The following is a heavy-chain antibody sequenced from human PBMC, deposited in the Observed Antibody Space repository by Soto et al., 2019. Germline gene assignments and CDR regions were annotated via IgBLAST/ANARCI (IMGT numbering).Heavy chain of an antibody. CDR3: ARQSSGSGTFNFDY. D-gene: IGHD1-26*01. J-gene: IGHJ4*02. Sequence: PEGSLRLSCAASGFTFSDHYMDWVRQAPGKGLEWVGRTRNKANSYTTEYAASVKDRFSISRDDSKNSLYLQMNSLKSEDTAVYYCARQSSGSGTFNFDYWGQGTLVTVSS. V-gene: IGHV3-72*01. CDR1: GFTFSDHY. CDR2: TRNKANSYTT.